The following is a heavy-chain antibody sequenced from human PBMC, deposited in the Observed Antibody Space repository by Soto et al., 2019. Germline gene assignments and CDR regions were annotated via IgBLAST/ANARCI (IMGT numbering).Heavy chain of an antibody. CDR3: ASGPFGELFGWFDP. J-gene: IGHJ5*02. V-gene: IGHV4-31*03. CDR2: IYYSGST. Sequence: PSETLSLTCTVSGGSISSGGYYWSWIRQHPGKGLEWIGYIYYSGSTYYNPSLKSRVTISVDTPKNQFSLKLSSVTAADTAVYYCASGPFGELFGWFDPWGQGTLVTVSS. D-gene: IGHD3-10*01. CDR1: GGSISSGGYY.